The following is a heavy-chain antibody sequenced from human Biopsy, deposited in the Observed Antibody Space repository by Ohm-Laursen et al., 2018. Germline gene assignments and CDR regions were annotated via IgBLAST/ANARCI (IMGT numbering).Heavy chain of an antibody. CDR2: ISYSGST. CDR1: GGSISGSS. CDR3: AKHGSGWTGDDALHI. D-gene: IGHD6-19*01. V-gene: IGHV4-59*08. J-gene: IGHJ3*02. Sequence: SDTLSLTCTVSGGSISGSSWSRIRQAPGRGLEWVGYISYSGSTSNNPSLRSRFTISVDTSKNQISLKVTSVTAADTAVYYCAKHGSGWTGDDALHIWGQGTMVTVSS.